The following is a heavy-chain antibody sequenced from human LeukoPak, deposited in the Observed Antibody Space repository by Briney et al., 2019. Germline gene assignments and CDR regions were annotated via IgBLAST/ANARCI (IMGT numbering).Heavy chain of an antibody. CDR3: AKGGAGYCSGGSCYLDY. Sequence: GGSLRLSCAASGFTFSSYGMHWVRQAPGKGLEWVAVISYDGSNKYYADSVKGRFTISRDNSKNTLYLQMNSLRAEDTAVYYCAKGGAGYCSGGSCYLDYWGQGTLVTVSP. CDR1: GFTFSSYG. CDR2: ISYDGSNK. J-gene: IGHJ4*02. V-gene: IGHV3-30*18. D-gene: IGHD2-15*01.